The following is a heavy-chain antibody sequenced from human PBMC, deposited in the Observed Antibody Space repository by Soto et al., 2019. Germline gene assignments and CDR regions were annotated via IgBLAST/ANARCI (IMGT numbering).Heavy chain of an antibody. CDR3: ARDVSVHAWERVSRPPNFDY. CDR2: IIPIFGTA. V-gene: IGHV1-69*13. CDR1: GYTFTGYY. D-gene: IGHD3-16*01. J-gene: IGHJ4*02. Sequence: GASVKVSCKASGYTFTGYYMHWVRQAPGQGLEWMGGIIPIFGTANYAQKFQGRVTITADESTSTAYMELSSLRSEDTAVYYCARDVSVHAWERVSRPPNFDYWGQGTLVTVSS.